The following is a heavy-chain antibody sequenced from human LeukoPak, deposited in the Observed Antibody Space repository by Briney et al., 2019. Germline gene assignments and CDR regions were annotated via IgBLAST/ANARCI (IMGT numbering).Heavy chain of an antibody. V-gene: IGHV1-2*06. Sequence: ASVKVSCKASGYTFTGCCMHWVRQAPGQGLEWMGRINPNSGGTNYAQKFQGRVTMTRDTSISTAYMEPSRLRSDDTAVYYCARIGWAATPIQDYYYYMDVWGKGTTVTVSS. CDR3: ARIGWAATPIQDYYYYMDV. CDR1: GYTFTGCC. CDR2: INPNSGGT. J-gene: IGHJ6*03. D-gene: IGHD6-25*01.